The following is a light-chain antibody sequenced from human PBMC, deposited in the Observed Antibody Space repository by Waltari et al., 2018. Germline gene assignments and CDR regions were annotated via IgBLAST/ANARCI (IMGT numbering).Light chain of an antibody. Sequence: DIQMTQFPSTLSTSIGDRVTITCRASQTISSWLAWYQQKPGKAPKLLINTASSLESGVPSRFSGSGSGTEFTLTISSLQPDDFATYYCQQYDRLPVTFGQGTKLEIK. V-gene: IGKV1-5*03. CDR1: QTISSW. CDR2: TAS. CDR3: QQYDRLPVT. J-gene: IGKJ2*01.